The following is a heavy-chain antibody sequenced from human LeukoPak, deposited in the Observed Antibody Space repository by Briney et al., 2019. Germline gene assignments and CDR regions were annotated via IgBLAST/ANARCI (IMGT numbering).Heavy chain of an antibody. D-gene: IGHD3-16*01. V-gene: IGHV3-23*01. J-gene: IGHJ5*02. Sequence: GGSLRLSCAASGFRFSDFTMTWVRQAPGKGPEWVSAIGGRGGSTYYADSLGGRFTISRDNSKDMVYLQMNSLKVEDTATYYCGKEGGAWGQGTEVTVSS. CDR2: IGGRGGST. CDR1: GFRFSDFT. CDR3: GKEGGA.